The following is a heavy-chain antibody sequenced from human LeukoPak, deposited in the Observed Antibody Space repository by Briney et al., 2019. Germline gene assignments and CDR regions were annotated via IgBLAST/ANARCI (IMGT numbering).Heavy chain of an antibody. CDR3: TTWGGMITGY. D-gene: IGHD1-14*01. J-gene: IGHJ4*02. Sequence: HPGGSLRLSCAASGXTFSDYYMGWIRQAPGKGLESVGFIRSKAYGGTTEYAASVKGRFTISRDDSKSIAYLQMNSLKTEDTAVYYCTTWGGMITGYWGQGTLVTVSS. CDR1: GXTFSDYY. CDR2: IRSKAYGGTT. V-gene: IGHV3-49*03.